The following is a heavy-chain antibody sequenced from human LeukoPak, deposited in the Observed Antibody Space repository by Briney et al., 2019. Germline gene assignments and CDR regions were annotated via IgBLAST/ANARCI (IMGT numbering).Heavy chain of an antibody. J-gene: IGHJ4*02. Sequence: ASVKVSCKTSGYTFIGYYMHWLRQAPGQGLEWMGWINPNSGGTKYAPKFQGRDTMTRDTSINTDYMELSSLRSDDTAVYYCARLYSSTEVIDSWGQGTLVTVSS. D-gene: IGHD6-13*01. V-gene: IGHV1-2*02. CDR2: INPNSGGT. CDR1: GYTFIGYY. CDR3: ARLYSSTEVIDS.